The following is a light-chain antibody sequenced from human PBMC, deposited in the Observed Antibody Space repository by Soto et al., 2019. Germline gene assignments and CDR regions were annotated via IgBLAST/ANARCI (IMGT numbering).Light chain of an antibody. J-gene: IGKJ2*01. V-gene: IGKV1-39*01. CDR1: QSIYNY. Sequence: DIQMTQSPSSLSASVGDRVTITCRASQSIYNYLNWYQQKPGKAPKLLIYAASSLQGGVPSRFSGSGSGTDFILPISSLQPEDFATYYCQQSYSTPTFGQGTKLEIK. CDR2: AAS. CDR3: QQSYSTPT.